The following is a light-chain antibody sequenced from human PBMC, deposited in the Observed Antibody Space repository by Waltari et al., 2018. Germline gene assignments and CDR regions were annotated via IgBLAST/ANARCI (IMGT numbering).Light chain of an antibody. V-gene: IGKV3-20*01. CDR2: GAS. CDR3: QQYGSSVLYT. Sequence: RARQSLTKRYLAWYQQKPGQAPRLLIYGASSRAAGIPDRFSGSWSGTDFTLTISRLEPEDFAVYYCQQYGSSVLYTFGQGTKLEIK. J-gene: IGKJ2*01. CDR1: QSLTKRY.